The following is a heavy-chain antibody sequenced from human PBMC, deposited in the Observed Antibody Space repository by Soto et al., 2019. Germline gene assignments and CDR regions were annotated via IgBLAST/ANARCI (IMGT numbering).Heavy chain of an antibody. D-gene: IGHD1-26*01. Sequence: SETLSLTCAVSGYSISSSNWWGWIRQPPGKGLEWIGYIYYSGTTYYNPSLKSRATMSVDTSKNQFSLKLTSVTAVDTAVYYCARREIQGPIDYWGQGTLVTVPS. J-gene: IGHJ4*02. CDR3: ARREIQGPIDY. CDR1: GYSISSSNW. CDR2: IYYSGTT. V-gene: IGHV4-28*01.